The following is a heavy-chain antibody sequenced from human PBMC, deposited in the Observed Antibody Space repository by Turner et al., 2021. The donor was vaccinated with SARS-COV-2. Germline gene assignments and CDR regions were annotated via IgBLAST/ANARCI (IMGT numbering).Heavy chain of an antibody. CDR1: GFTFDDDA. V-gene: IGHV3-9*01. D-gene: IGHD6-13*01. CDR3: AKGPPIGWDSTWLDY. CDR2: ISWNSGRL. Sequence: EVQLVESGGGLAQPGRSLRLSCAASGFTFDDDASHGVRQAPGKGLEWVSGISWNSGRLVYADSVKGRFTISRDNAKNSLYLQMNSLRAEDTALYYCAKGPPIGWDSTWLDYWGKGTLVTVSS. J-gene: IGHJ4*02.